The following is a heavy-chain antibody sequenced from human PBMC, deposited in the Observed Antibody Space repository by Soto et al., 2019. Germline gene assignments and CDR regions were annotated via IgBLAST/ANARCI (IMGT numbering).Heavy chain of an antibody. J-gene: IGHJ6*02. Sequence: GRSLRLSSGASGFTFSSYGMHWVRQAPGKGLEWGAVISYDGSNKYYADSVKGRFTISRDNSKNTLYLQMNSQRAEDTAVYYCAKGYCSGGSCYSGYHYGMDVWAQATTVTVPS. CDR3: AKGYCSGGSCYSGYHYGMDV. V-gene: IGHV3-30*18. CDR1: GFTFSSYG. D-gene: IGHD2-15*01. CDR2: ISYDGSNK.